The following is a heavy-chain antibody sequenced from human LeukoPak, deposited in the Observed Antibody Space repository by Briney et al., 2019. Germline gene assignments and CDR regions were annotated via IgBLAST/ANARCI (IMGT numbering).Heavy chain of an antibody. Sequence: GGSLRLSCAASGFTFSSYWMSWVRQAPGKGLEWVANIKQDGSEKYYVDSVKGRLTISRDNAKNSLYLQMNSLRAEDTAVYYCARWWIKQWLAWFDPWGQGTLVTVSS. CDR1: GFTFSSYW. CDR2: IKQDGSEK. J-gene: IGHJ5*02. CDR3: ARWWIKQWLAWFDP. V-gene: IGHV3-7*01. D-gene: IGHD6-19*01.